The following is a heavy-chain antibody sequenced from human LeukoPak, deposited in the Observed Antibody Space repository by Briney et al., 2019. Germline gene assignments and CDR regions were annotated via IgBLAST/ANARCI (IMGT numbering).Heavy chain of an antibody. CDR3: ARADPGRYCSSTSCYNWFDP. Sequence: SETLSLTCTVSGGSISSGDYYWSWIRQPPGKGLEWIGYIYYSGSTYYNPSLKSRVTISVDTSKNQFSLKLSSVTAADTAVYYCARADPGRYCSSTSCYNWFDPWGQGTLVTVSS. CDR1: GGSISSGDYY. V-gene: IGHV4-30-4*08. D-gene: IGHD2-2*01. J-gene: IGHJ5*02. CDR2: IYYSGST.